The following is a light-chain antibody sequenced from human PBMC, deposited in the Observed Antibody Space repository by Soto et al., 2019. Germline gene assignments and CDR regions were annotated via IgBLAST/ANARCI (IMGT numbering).Light chain of an antibody. V-gene: IGLV2-8*01. Sequence: QSALTQPPSASGSPGQSVTISCTGTSSDVGGYNYVSWYQQHPGKAPKLMIYEVSKRPSGVPDRFSGSKSGNTASLTVSGLQDDDEADYYCSAYAGSNNFVFGGGTKLTVL. CDR2: EVS. CDR1: SSDVGGYNY. J-gene: IGLJ2*01. CDR3: SAYAGSNNFV.